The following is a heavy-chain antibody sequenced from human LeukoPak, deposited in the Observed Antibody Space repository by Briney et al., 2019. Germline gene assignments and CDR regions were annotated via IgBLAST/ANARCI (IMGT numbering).Heavy chain of an antibody. V-gene: IGHV4-39*01. Sequence: PSETLSHTCTVSGFSISSSGYYWGWIRQPPGKGLEWIGSIYYSGSTYHNPSLKSRVTISVDTSKNQFSLKLSSVTAADTAVYYCARRRAEGGSNGHYNWFDPWGQGILVTVSS. D-gene: IGHD6-13*01. CDR3: ARRRAEGGSNGHYNWFDP. CDR1: GFSISSSGYY. CDR2: IYYSGST. J-gene: IGHJ5*02.